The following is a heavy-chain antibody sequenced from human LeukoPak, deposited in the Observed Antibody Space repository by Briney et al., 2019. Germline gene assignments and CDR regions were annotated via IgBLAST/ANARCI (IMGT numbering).Heavy chain of an antibody. J-gene: IGHJ5*02. D-gene: IGHD5-12*01. V-gene: IGHV4-61*02. Sequence: PSETLSLTCTVSGASISSDTYFWSWIRPPAGKGLEWIGRISSTGRTDYNPSLTSRVTISIDTSKNHFSMKLSSVTAADTAVYYCAKGASPPWFDPWGQGTLVTVSS. CDR1: GASISSDTYF. CDR2: ISSTGRT. CDR3: AKGASPPWFDP.